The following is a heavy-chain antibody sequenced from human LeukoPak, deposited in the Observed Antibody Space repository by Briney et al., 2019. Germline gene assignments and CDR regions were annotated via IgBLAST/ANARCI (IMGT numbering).Heavy chain of an antibody. Sequence: SETLSLTCTVSGGSINTNYFCGWIRRPPGKGREWIGQIFDSGSTYYNPSLKRRATISVDMSENTSSLRLTPVTATEPAIYYCVRRGITYSTSFFESWGQGTLVTVYS. J-gene: IGHJ4*02. V-gene: IGHV4-39*01. D-gene: IGHD2-2*01. CDR1: GGSINTNYF. CDR2: IFDSGST. CDR3: VRRGITYSTSFFES.